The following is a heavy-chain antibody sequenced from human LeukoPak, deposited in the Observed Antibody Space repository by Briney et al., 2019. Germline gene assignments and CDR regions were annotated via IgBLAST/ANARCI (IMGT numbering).Heavy chain of an antibody. V-gene: IGHV1-2*02. CDR2: INPNSGGT. Sequence: GASVKVSCKASGYTFTSYGISWVRQAPGQGLEWMGWINPNSGGTNYAQKFQGRVTMTRDTSISTAYMELSRLRSDDTAVYYCARVPGIAAAGRNDAFDIWGQGTMVTVSS. D-gene: IGHD6-13*01. CDR1: GYTFTSYG. J-gene: IGHJ3*02. CDR3: ARVPGIAAAGRNDAFDI.